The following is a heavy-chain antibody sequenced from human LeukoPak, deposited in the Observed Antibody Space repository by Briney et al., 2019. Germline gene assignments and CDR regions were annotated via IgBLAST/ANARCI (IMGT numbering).Heavy chain of an antibody. CDR2: VYTSGST. CDR1: GGSISGYY. V-gene: IGHV4-4*07. J-gene: IGHJ5*02. CDR3: AKPPPGRGGYNCFDP. Sequence: PSETLSLTCTVSGGSISGYYWSWIRQPAGKGLEWIGRVYTSGSTNYNPSLKSRVTMSIDTSKNQFSLNLSSVTAADTAVYYCAKPPPGRGGYNCFDPWGQGTLVTASS. D-gene: IGHD3-16*01.